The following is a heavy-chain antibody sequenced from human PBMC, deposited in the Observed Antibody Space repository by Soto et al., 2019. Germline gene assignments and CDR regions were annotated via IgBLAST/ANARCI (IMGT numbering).Heavy chain of an antibody. CDR3: AKSRYSDSSSDFYDY. CDR1: AFTFNNYA. CDR2: IGGSGRTT. V-gene: IGHV3-23*01. J-gene: IGHJ4*02. Sequence: EVQLLESGGGLVQPGGSLSLSCAASAFTFNNYAMSWVRQAPGKGLEWVSGIGGSGRTTYYADSVKGRFTISRDNSNNTLFLQMNSLRGEHTAVYYCAKSRYSDSSSDFYDYWGQGTLVTVSS. D-gene: IGHD3-22*01.